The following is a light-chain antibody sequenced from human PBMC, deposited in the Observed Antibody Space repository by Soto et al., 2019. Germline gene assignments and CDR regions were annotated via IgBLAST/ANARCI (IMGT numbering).Light chain of an antibody. CDR1: QSVSSN. CDR3: HQYENWPQT. V-gene: IGKV3-15*01. CDR2: GAS. J-gene: IGKJ1*01. Sequence: EIVMKQSPATLSVSPGERATLSCRASQSVSSNLAWYQQKPGQAPRLLIYGASTRATGIPARFSGSGSGTEFTLTISSLQSEDFALYYCHQYENWPQTFGQGTKVDIK.